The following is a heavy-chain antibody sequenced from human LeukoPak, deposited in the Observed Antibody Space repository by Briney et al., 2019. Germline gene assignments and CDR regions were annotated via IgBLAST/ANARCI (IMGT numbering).Heavy chain of an antibody. J-gene: IGHJ4*02. D-gene: IGHD3-10*01. CDR1: GYTFTGYY. CDR3: ASGHMVRGVIITCY. CDR2: INTNTGNP. V-gene: IGHV7-4-1*02. Sequence: ASVKVSCKASGYTFTGYYMHWVRQAPGQGLEWMGWINTNTGNPTYAQSFTGRFVFSLDTSVSTAYLQISSLKAEDTAVYYCASGHMVRGVIITCYWGQGTLVTVSS.